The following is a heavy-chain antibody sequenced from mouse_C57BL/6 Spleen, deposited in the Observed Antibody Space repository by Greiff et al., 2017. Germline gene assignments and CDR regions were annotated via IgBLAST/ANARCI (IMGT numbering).Heavy chain of an antibody. CDR2: IYPGSGST. CDR1: GYTFTSYW. V-gene: IGHV1-55*01. Sequence: QVQLQQSGAELVKPGASVKMSCKASGYTFTSYWITWVKQRPGQGLEWIGDIYPGSGSTNYNEKFKSKATLTVDTSSSTAYMQLSSLTSEDSAVYYCASRSGYDYEYAMDYWGQGTSVTVSS. D-gene: IGHD2-4*01. CDR3: ASRSGYDYEYAMDY. J-gene: IGHJ4*01.